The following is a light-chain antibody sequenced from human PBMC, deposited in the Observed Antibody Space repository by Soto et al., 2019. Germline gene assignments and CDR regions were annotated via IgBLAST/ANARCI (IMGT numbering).Light chain of an antibody. CDR3: QTWGTGTVV. J-gene: IGLJ2*01. Sequence: QSVLTQSPSASASLGASVKLTCTLSSGHSSNAIAWHRQQPEKGPRYLMRLNSDGSHSKGDGIPDRFSGSSSGAERYLTISSLQSEDEADYYCQTWGTGTVVFGGGTQLTVL. V-gene: IGLV4-69*01. CDR1: SGHSSNA. CDR2: LNSDGSH.